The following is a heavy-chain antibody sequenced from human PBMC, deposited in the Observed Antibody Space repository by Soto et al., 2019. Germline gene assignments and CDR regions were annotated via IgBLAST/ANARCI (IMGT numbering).Heavy chain of an antibody. CDR3: ARDLSVYYGSGGGTYGMGV. J-gene: IGHJ6*02. D-gene: IGHD3-10*01. Sequence: EVQLVESGGSVVRPGGSLRLSCAASGFTFDDYGMSWVRQTPGKGLEWVSGINWNGGSTGYADSVKGRFTISRDNAKNALYLQMNSLRAQDTALYYCARDLSVYYGSGGGTYGMGVWGQGTTVNVSS. CDR1: GFTFDDYG. V-gene: IGHV3-20*04. CDR2: INWNGGST.